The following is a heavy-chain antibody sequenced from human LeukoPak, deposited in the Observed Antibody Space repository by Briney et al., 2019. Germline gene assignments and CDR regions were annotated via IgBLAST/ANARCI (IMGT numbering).Heavy chain of an antibody. V-gene: IGHV5-51*01. D-gene: IGHD6-19*01. CDR3: ARRRAGPYYYYDGMDV. Sequence: GESLKISCKGSGYTITNYWIGWVRQLAGKGLGWMGIIYPGDSDTKYSPSFQGQVTISADRSISTAYLQWSSLKASDTAMYYCARRRAGPYYYYDGMDVWGQGTTVTVSS. J-gene: IGHJ6*02. CDR2: IYPGDSDT. CDR1: GYTITNYW.